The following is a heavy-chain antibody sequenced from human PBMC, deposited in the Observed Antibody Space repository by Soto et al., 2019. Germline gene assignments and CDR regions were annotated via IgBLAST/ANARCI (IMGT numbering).Heavy chain of an antibody. CDR3: ARDQLYYNDISGRPLNAFDV. CDR2: IGIGSSTK. V-gene: IGHV3-48*01. CDR1: GVTCRDFG. J-gene: IGHJ3*01. Sequence: TGGLQRHPWTASGVTCRDFGRNWVRQAPGKGLEWVSYIGIGSSTKYYADSVKGRFTISRDNAKNSLYLQMNSLRAEDTAVYYCARDQLYYNDISGRPLNAFDVWGQGTMVTVSS. D-gene: IGHD3-22*01.